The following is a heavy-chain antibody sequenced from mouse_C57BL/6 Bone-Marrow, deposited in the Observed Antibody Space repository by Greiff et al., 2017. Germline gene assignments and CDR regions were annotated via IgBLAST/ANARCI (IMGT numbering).Heavy chain of an antibody. CDR1: GYTFTSYW. CDR2: LYPGNSDT. CDR3: KGWLLNMDC. D-gene: IGHD2-3*01. J-gene: IGHJ4*01. Sequence: EVQGVESGTVLARPGASVKMSCKTSGYTFTSYWMHWVKQRPGQGLAWIGALYPGNSDTSYNQKFKGKAKLTAVTSASTAYMELSSLTNEDSAVYYCKGWLLNMDCWGQGTSVTGAS. V-gene: IGHV1-5*01.